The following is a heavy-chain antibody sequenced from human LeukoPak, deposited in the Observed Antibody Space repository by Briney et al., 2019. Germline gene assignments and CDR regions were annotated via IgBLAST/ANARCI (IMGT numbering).Heavy chain of an antibody. CDR2: IYPGDSDT. D-gene: IGHD3-9*01. Sequence: GESLKISCQGSGSSFTSYWIGWVRPMPGKGLEWMGIIYPGDSDTRYSPSFQGQVTISADKSISTAYLQWSSLKASDTAMYYCARHRPGVYYDILTGYYDYWGQGTLVTVSS. V-gene: IGHV5-51*01. CDR1: GSSFTSYW. CDR3: ARHRPGVYYDILTGYYDY. J-gene: IGHJ4*02.